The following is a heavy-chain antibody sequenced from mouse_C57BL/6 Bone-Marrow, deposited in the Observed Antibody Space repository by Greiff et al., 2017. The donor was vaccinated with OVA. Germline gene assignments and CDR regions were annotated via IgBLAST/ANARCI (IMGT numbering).Heavy chain of an antibody. J-gene: IGHJ3*01. CDR3: TREGVSDWFAY. CDR1: GFTFSSYA. CDR2: ISSGGDYI. Sequence: EVQVVESGEGLVKPGGSLKLSCAASGFTFSSYAMSWVRQTPEKRLEWVAYISSGGDYIYYADTVKGRFTISRDNARNTLYLQMSSLKSEDTAMYYCTREGVSDWFAYWGQGTLVTVSA. D-gene: IGHD6-2*01. V-gene: IGHV5-9-1*02.